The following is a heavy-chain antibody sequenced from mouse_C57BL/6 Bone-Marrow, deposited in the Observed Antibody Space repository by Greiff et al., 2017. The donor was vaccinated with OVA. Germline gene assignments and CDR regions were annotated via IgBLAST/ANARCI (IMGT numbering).Heavy chain of an antibody. J-gene: IGHJ4*01. CDR2: IDPENGDT. D-gene: IGHD1-1*02. CDR1: GFNIKDDN. Sequence: EVQLQRSGAELVRPGASVKLSCTASGFNIKDDNMHWVTQRPEQGLEWIGWIDPENGDTEYASKFQGKATITADTSSITSYLQLSSLTSEDTSVYYCTTSGGYAIGYCEQGTAVTVSS. V-gene: IGHV14-4*01. CDR3: TTSGGYAIGY.